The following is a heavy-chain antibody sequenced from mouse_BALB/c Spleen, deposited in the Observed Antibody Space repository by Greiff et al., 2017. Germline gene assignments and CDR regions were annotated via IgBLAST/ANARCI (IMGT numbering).Heavy chain of an antibody. CDR1: GYTFTSYW. CDR2: IYPGNSDT. J-gene: IGHJ1*01. CDR3: TRPPLYGYDGDWYFDV. Sequence: EVQLQQSGTVLARPGASVKMSCKASGYTFTSYWMHWVKQRPGQGLEWIGAIYPGNSDTSYNQKFKGKAKLTAVTSTSTAYMELSSLTNEDSAVYCRTRPPLYGYDGDWYFDVWGAGTAVTVSS. D-gene: IGHD2-2*01. V-gene: IGHV1-5*01.